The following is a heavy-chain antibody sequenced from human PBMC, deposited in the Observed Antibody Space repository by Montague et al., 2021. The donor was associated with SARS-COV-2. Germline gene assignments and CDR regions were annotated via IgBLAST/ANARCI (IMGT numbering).Heavy chain of an antibody. J-gene: IGHJ4*02. D-gene: IGHD1-26*01. Sequence: SETLSLTCSVSGGSISSGDFFWGWIRQPKGREQVWFGRFYCDGSTKYNLYLKSRVFISADMSKSLLSLRPTSVTAADTAVYYCARQRKDVSRWERNYYSDCWGPGTLVTVSS. V-gene: IGHV4-39*01. CDR3: ARQRKDVSRWERNYYSDC. CDR2: FYCDGST. CDR1: GGSISSGDFF.